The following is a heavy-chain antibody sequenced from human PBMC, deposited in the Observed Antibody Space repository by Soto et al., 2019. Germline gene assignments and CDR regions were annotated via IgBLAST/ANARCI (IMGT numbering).Heavy chain of an antibody. CDR1: GGSLSGYY. V-gene: IGHV4-34*01. D-gene: IGHD4-4*01. CDR2: INHSGST. J-gene: IGHJ4*02. Sequence: QVQLQQWGAGLLKPSETLSLTCAVYGGSLSGYYWSWIRQPPGKGLEWIGEINHSGSTNYNPSLKSRVTISVDTSKNQFSLKLSSVTAADTAVYYCARVQRRSNLPDYWGQGTLVTVSS. CDR3: ARVQRRSNLPDY.